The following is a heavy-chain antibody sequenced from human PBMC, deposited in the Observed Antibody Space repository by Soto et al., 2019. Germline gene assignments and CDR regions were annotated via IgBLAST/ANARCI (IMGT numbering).Heavy chain of an antibody. D-gene: IGHD4-17*01. V-gene: IGHV3-9*01. CDR3: AKGDYGDYLGTYYYGMDV. Sequence: PGGSLRLSCAASGFTFDDYAMHWVRQAPGRGLEWVSGISWNSGSIGYADSVKGRFTISRDNAKNSLYLQMNSLRAEDTALYYCAKGDYGDYLGTYYYGMDVWGRGTTVTVSS. CDR1: GFTFDDYA. J-gene: IGHJ6*02. CDR2: ISWNSGSI.